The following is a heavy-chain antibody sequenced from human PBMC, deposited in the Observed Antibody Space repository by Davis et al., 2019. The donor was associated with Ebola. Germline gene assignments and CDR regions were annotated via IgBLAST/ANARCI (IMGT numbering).Heavy chain of an antibody. J-gene: IGHJ6*02. CDR1: GYTFTSYA. CDR3: ARGGITMTVVPRDYYYGLDV. CDR2: INAGNGNT. D-gene: IGHD3-22*01. V-gene: IGHV1-3*01. Sequence: AASVKVSCKASGYTFTSYAMHWVRQAPGQRLEWMGWINAGNGNTKYSQKFQGRVTITRDTSASTAYMELSSLRSEDTAVYYCARGGITMTVVPRDYYYGLDVWGQGTTVTVSS.